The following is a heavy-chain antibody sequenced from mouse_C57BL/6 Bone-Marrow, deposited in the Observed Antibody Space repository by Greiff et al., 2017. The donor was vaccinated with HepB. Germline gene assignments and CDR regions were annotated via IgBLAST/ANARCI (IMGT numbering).Heavy chain of an antibody. J-gene: IGHJ4*01. CDR2: ISSGGDYI. D-gene: IGHD1-1*01. V-gene: IGHV5-9-1*02. CDR3: TRDHPFYYYGSKFHYYAIDY. Sequence: EVMLVESGEGLVKPGGSLKLSCAASGFTFSSYAMSWVRQTPEKRLEWVAYISSGGDYIYYADTVKGRFTISRDNARNTLYLQMSSLKSEDTAMYYCTRDHPFYYYGSKFHYYAIDYWGQGTSVTVSS. CDR1: GFTFSSYA.